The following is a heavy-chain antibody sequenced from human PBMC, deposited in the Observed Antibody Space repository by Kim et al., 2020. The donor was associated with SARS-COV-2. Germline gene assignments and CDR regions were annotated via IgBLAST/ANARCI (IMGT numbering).Heavy chain of an antibody. V-gene: IGHV3-23*01. CDR1: GFTFSSYD. D-gene: IGHD5-18*01. CDR2: ISSSGGTT. J-gene: IGHJ4*02. CDR3: ANTQRPTPIDF. Sequence: GGSLRLSCVASGFTFSSYDMTWVRHPPGKGLEWVSVISSSGGTTFYADSVKGRFTVSRDNPKNTLYLQMNSLRAEDTAVYYCANTQRPTPIDFWGQGT.